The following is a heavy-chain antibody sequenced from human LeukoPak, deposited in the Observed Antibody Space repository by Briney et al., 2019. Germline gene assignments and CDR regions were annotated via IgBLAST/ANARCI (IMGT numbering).Heavy chain of an antibody. D-gene: IGHD3-10*01. CDR3: AKWYREERHYYFDY. V-gene: IGHV4-31*03. Sequence: SETLSLTCTVSGGSLSSGGYYWSWIRQHPGKGLEWIGYIYYSGSTYYNPSLKSRVTISVDTSKNQFSLKLSSVTAADTAVYYCAKWYREERHYYFDYWGQGTLVTVSS. J-gene: IGHJ4*02. CDR1: GGSLSSGGYY. CDR2: IYYSGST.